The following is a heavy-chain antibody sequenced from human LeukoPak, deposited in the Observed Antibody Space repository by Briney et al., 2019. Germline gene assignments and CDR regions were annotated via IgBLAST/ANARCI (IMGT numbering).Heavy chain of an antibody. CDR3: ARLEVGSGGYYFHDF. J-gene: IGHJ4*02. CDR2: IYYTGSS. D-gene: IGHD1-26*01. V-gene: IGHV4-59*08. Sequence: SETLSLTCTVSGGSLSGYYWSWIRQPPGKGLEWIGYIYYTGSSNYNPSLKSRVTISLDTSKNQFSLSLNSVTAADTAVYYCARLEVGSGGYYFHDFWGQGTLVTVSS. CDR1: GGSLSGYY.